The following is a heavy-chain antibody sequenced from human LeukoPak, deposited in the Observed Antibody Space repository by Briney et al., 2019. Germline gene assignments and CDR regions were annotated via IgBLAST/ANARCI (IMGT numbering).Heavy chain of an antibody. D-gene: IGHD5-18*01. CDR1: GFTFSSYS. V-gene: IGHV3-48*01. Sequence: PGGSLRLSCAASGFTFSSYSMNWVRQAPGKGLEWVSYISSSSSTIYYVDSVKGRFTISRDNAKNSLYLQMNSLRAEDTAVYYCARGLDTAMVSYYFDYWGQGTLVTVSS. CDR2: ISSSSSTI. J-gene: IGHJ4*02. CDR3: ARGLDTAMVSYYFDY.